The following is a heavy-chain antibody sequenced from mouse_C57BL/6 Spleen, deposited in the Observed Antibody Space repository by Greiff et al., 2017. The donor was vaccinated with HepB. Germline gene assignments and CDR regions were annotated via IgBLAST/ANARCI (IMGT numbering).Heavy chain of an antibody. CDR3: ARCYYNGSSDGYFDV. V-gene: IGHV1-54*01. J-gene: IGHJ1*03. D-gene: IGHD1-1*01. CDR1: GYAFTNYL. Sequence: VQLQQSGAELVRPGTSVKVSCKASGYAFTNYLIEWVKQRPGQGLEWIGVINPGSGGTNYNEKFKGKATLTADKSSSTAYMQLSSLTSEDSAVYFCARCYYNGSSDGYFDVWGTGTTVTVSS. CDR2: INPGSGGT.